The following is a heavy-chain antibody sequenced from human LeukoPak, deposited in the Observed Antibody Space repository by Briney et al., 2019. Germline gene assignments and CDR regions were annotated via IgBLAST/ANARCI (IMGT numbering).Heavy chain of an antibody. CDR3: ARERESYSSSWYVWFYYYGMDV. J-gene: IGHJ6*02. Sequence: GGSLRLSCAASGFTFSSYAMHWVRQAPGKGLEWVAVISYDGSNKYYADSVKGRFTISRDNSKNTLYLQMNSLRAEDTAVYYCARERESYSSSWYVWFYYYGMDVWGQGTTVTVSS. CDR2: ISYDGSNK. V-gene: IGHV3-30*04. CDR1: GFTFSSYA. D-gene: IGHD6-13*01.